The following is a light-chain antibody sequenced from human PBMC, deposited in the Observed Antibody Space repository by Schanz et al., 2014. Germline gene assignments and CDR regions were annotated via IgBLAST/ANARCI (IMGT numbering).Light chain of an antibody. CDR1: ISNIGSNT. V-gene: IGLV1-44*01. CDR2: TNN. CDR3: STWDDILNGQGV. J-gene: IGLJ3*02. Sequence: QSVLTQPPSASGTPGQTVTISCSGDISNIGSNTVNWYQQLPGTAPKLLIYTNNQRPSGVPDRFSGSKSGTSASLAISGLQSDDEADYYCSTWDDILNGQGVFGGGIKVTVL.